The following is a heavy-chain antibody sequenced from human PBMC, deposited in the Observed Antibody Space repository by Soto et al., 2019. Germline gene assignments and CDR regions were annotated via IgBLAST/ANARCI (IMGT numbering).Heavy chain of an antibody. V-gene: IGHV4-31*03. CDR3: ARYTVLRFLEWSHYYYGMDV. J-gene: IGHJ6*02. Sequence: SETLSLTCTVSGGSISSGGYYWSWIRQHPGKGLEWIGYIYYSGSTYYNPSLKSRVTISVDTSKNQFSLKLSSVTAADTAVYYCARYTVLRFLEWSHYYYGMDVWGQGTTVTVSS. CDR1: GGSISSGGYY. D-gene: IGHD3-3*01. CDR2: IYYSGST.